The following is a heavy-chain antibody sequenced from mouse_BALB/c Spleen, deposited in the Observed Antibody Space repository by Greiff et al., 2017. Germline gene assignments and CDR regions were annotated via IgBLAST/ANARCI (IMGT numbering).Heavy chain of an antibody. CDR1: GYTFTSYW. D-gene: IGHD1-2*01. J-gene: IGHJ4*01. V-gene: IGHV1-5*01. CDR2: SDPGNSDP. Sequence: VQLQQSGTVLARPGASVKMSCKASGYTFTSYWMHWVKQRPGQGLEWIGASDPGNSDPSYNQKFKGKAKLTAVTSTSTAYMELSSLTNEDSAVYYCTRAPLYYGCVAYAMDGWGEGTSVTVSS. CDR3: TRAPLYYGCVAYAMDG.